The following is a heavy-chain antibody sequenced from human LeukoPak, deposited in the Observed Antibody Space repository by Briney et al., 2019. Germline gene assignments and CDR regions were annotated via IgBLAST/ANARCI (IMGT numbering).Heavy chain of an antibody. Sequence: GESLKISCQGSGYSFTTYWIGWVRQMPGKGLEWMGIIYPDDSDTRYSPSFQGQVTISADKSISTAYLQWSSLKASDTAIYHCARHVDSSGRPNWFDPWGQGTLVTVSS. J-gene: IGHJ5*02. D-gene: IGHD6-19*01. CDR2: IYPDDSDT. V-gene: IGHV5-51*01. CDR1: GYSFTTYW. CDR3: ARHVDSSGRPNWFDP.